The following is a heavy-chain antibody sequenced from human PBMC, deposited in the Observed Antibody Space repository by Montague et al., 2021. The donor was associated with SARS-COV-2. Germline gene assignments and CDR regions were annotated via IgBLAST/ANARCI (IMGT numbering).Heavy chain of an antibody. CDR3: ARYGDYGSWFDP. V-gene: IGHV2-5*02. CDR2: IYWDDDK. Sequence: PALVKPTQTLTLTCTFSGFSLSTNGVGVGWIRQPPGKALEWLALIYWDDDKRYSPSLKSRSTISKDTTKNEVVLTVANVDPVDTATYYCARYGDYGSWFDPWGQGTLVTVSS. J-gene: IGHJ5*02. D-gene: IGHD4-17*01. CDR1: GFSLSTNGVG.